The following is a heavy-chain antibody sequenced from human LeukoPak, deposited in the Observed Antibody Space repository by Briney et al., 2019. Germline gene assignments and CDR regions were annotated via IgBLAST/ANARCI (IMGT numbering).Heavy chain of an antibody. J-gene: IGHJ6*03. CDR3: ARVYLQGAVAGEANYFYYMDV. V-gene: IGHV3-30-3*01. D-gene: IGHD6-19*01. CDR1: GFIFSGYA. CDR2: MSYDGSSK. Sequence: PGGSLRLSCAGSGFIFSGYAMHWVRQAPGKGLEGVAVMSYDGSSKFYADSVKGRFTISRDNSKNTLYLQMNSLRPEDTAVYYCARVYLQGAVAGEANYFYYMDVWGKGTTVTVSS.